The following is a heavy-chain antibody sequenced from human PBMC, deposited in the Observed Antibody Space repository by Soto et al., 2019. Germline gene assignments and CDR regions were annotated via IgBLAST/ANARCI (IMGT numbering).Heavy chain of an antibody. CDR3: ARGGAMGVDY. Sequence: GGSLRLSCTASGFTFNTHWMHWVRQAPGKGLVWVSRIYFDGITTNYADSVKGRLTVSRDNAKNTVYLHVNTLRDEDTAVYYCARGGAMGVDYWGQGTLVTSPQ. CDR1: GFTFNTHW. V-gene: IGHV3-74*01. D-gene: IGHD1-26*01. CDR2: IYFDGITT. J-gene: IGHJ4*02.